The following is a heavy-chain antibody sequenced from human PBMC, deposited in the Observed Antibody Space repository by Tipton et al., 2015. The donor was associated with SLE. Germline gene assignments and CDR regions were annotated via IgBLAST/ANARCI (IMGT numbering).Heavy chain of an antibody. CDR1: GYTFSSFG. V-gene: IGHV1-18*01. Sequence: QSGPEVKEPGASVRVSRKASGYTFSSFGITWVRQAPGQGPEWMGWISGHTGNTKYAERLQGRVTMTTDTSTRTAYMELGSLRSDDTAVYYCARDARSSGLDAFDVWGQGTMVTVSS. CDR2: ISGHTGNT. D-gene: IGHD3-22*01. CDR3: ARDARSSGLDAFDV. J-gene: IGHJ3*01.